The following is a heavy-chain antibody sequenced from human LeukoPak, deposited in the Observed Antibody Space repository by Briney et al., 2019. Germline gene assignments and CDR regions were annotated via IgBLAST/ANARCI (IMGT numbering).Heavy chain of an antibody. CDR1: GFTFSSYG. CDR3: ARGPREVRGIDY. V-gene: IGHV3-33*01. Sequence: GGSLRLSCAASGFTFSSYGMHWVRQAPGKGLEWVAVIWYDGSNKYYADSVKGRFTISRDNSKNTLYLQMNSLRAEDTAVYYCARGPREVRGIDYWGQGTLVTVSS. D-gene: IGHD3-10*01. CDR2: IWYDGSNK. J-gene: IGHJ4*02.